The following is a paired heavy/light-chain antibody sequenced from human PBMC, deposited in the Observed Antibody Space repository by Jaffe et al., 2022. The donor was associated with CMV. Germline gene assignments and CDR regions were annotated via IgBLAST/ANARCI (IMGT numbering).Light chain of an antibody. Sequence: DIVMTQSPDSLAVSLGERATINCKSSQSVLYSSDNKNYLVWYQQKPGQPPKLLIHWASTRESGVPDRFSGSGSGTDFTLTISSLQAEDVAVYYCQQYYNTPPTFGQGTKVEIK. CDR1: QSVLYSSDNKNY. CDR3: QQYYNTPPT. CDR2: WAS. V-gene: IGKV4-1*01. J-gene: IGKJ1*01.
Heavy chain of an antibody. D-gene: IGHD5-18*01. Sequence: QVQLQESGPGLVKPSETLSLTCTVSGGSVSSGTYYWSWIRQPPGKGLEWIGYVYHSGSTNYNPSLKSRLTISVDTSRNQFSLKLSSVTAADTAVYYCARPFEGYGYHFEYWGQGTLVTVSS. CDR2: VYHSGST. CDR3: ARPFEGYGYHFEY. J-gene: IGHJ4*02. V-gene: IGHV4-61*01. CDR1: GGSVSSGTYY.